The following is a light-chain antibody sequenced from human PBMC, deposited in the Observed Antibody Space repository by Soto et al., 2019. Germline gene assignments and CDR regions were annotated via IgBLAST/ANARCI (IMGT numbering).Light chain of an antibody. J-gene: IGKJ2*01. CDR2: DAS. V-gene: IGKV1-5*01. CDR1: QSISSW. CDR3: QQHNSYPYT. Sequence: DIQMTQSPSTLSASVGYRVTITCRASQSISSWLAWYQQKPDKAPKLLIYDASSLDGGVPSRFSGSGSGTEFTLTISSLQPDDFATYHCQQHNSYPYTFGQGTKLEIK.